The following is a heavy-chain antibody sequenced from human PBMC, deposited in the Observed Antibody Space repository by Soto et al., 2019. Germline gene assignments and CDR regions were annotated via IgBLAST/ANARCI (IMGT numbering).Heavy chain of an antibody. Sequence: GASVKVSCTASGYTFTGYYMHWVRHAPGQGLEWMGWISAYNGNTKYAQKLQGRVTMTTDTSTSTAYMELRSLRSDDTDVYYCARRDYESSSYFDYFDYWGQGTLVTVSS. CDR1: GYTFTGYY. CDR2: ISAYNGNT. D-gene: IGHD3-22*01. CDR3: ARRDYESSSYFDYFDY. J-gene: IGHJ4*02. V-gene: IGHV1-18*04.